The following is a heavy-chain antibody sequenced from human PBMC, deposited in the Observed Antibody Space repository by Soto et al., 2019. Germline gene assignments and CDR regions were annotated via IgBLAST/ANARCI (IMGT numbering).Heavy chain of an antibody. CDR1: GYTFTSYG. Sequence: QVQLVQSGAEVKKPGASVKVSCKASGYTFTSYGISWVRQAPGQGLERMGWISAYNGNTNYAQKFQGRVTMTTDTSTSTAYMELRRLRSEDAAVYYCARGGRCCTNGVCSFYGRDVWGEGTTVTVSS. J-gene: IGHJ6*04. CDR3: ARGGRCCTNGVCSFYGRDV. CDR2: ISAYNGNT. V-gene: IGHV1-18*01. D-gene: IGHD2-8*01.